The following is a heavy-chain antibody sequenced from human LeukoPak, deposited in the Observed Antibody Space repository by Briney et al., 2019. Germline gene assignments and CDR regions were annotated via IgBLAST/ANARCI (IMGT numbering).Heavy chain of an antibody. J-gene: IGHJ3*02. CDR3: ARTITMIVVVIRPDAFDI. Sequence: ASVKVSCKASGYTFTSYGISWVRQAPGKGLEWMGWISAYNGNTNYAQKLQGRVTMTTDTSTSTAYMELRSLRSDDPAVYYCARTITMIVVVIRPDAFDIWGQGTMVTVSS. CDR2: ISAYNGNT. D-gene: IGHD3-22*01. CDR1: GYTFTSYG. V-gene: IGHV1-18*01.